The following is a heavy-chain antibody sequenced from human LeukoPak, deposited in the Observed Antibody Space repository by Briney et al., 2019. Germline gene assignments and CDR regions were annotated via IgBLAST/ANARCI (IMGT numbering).Heavy chain of an antibody. CDR2: IYSGGST. V-gene: IGHV3-53*01. Sequence: GGSLRLSCAASGFTVSSNYMSWVRQAPGKGLEWVSVIYSGGSTYYADSVKGRFTISRHNSKNTLYLQMNSLRAEDTAVYYCAKEIYSSSWYYFDYWGQGTLVTVSS. CDR3: AKEIYSSSWYYFDY. CDR1: GFTVSSNY. D-gene: IGHD6-13*01. J-gene: IGHJ4*02.